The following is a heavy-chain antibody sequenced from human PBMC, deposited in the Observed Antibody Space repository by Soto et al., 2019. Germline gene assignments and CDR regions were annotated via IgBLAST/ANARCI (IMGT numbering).Heavy chain of an antibody. CDR2: ISSSSSYI. Sequence: EVQLVESGGGLVKPGGSLRLSCAASGFTFNSYSMNWVRQAPGKGLEWVSSISSSSSYIYYADSVKGRFTISRDNAKNSLYLQMNSLRAEDTAVYYCANRGIAAAGHFDYWGQGTLVTVSS. J-gene: IGHJ4*02. CDR3: ANRGIAAAGHFDY. D-gene: IGHD6-13*01. CDR1: GFTFNSYS. V-gene: IGHV3-21*01.